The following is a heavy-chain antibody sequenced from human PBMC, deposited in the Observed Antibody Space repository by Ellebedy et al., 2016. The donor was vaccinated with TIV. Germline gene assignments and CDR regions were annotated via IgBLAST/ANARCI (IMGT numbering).Heavy chain of an antibody. J-gene: IGHJ4*02. Sequence: PGGSLRLSCAASGFTFNDHSIHWIRQAPGKGLEWVSLITWDGTNPYYADSVKGRFTISRDNNKNSVYLQMNSLRPEDTALNYCAKDFGVRGVSYYFDYWGQGTLVTVSS. CDR2: ITWDGTNP. CDR3: AKDFGVRGVSYYFDY. V-gene: IGHV3-43*01. D-gene: IGHD3-10*01. CDR1: GFTFNDHS.